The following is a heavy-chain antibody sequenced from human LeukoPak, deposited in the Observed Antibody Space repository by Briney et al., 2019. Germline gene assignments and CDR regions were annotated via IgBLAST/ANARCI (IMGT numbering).Heavy chain of an antibody. V-gene: IGHV4-31*03. CDR1: GGSISSGGYY. J-gene: IGHJ5*02. Sequence: SQTLSLTCTVSGGSISSGGYYWSWIRQHPGKGLEWIGYIYYSGSTYYNPSLKSRVTISVDTSKNQFSLKLSSVTAADTAVYYCARKAYGSGRVHWFDPWGQGTLVTVSS. CDR2: IYYSGST. D-gene: IGHD3-10*01. CDR3: ARKAYGSGRVHWFDP.